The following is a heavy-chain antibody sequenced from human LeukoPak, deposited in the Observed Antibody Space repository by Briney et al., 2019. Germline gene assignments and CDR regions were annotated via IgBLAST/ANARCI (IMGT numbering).Heavy chain of an antibody. V-gene: IGHV4-34*01. Sequence: SETLSLTCAVYGGSFSGYYWSCIRQPPGKGLEWIGEINHSGSTNYNPSLKSRVTISVDTSKNQFSLKLSSVTAADTAVYYCARGPEYQLLYHGNWFDPWGQGTLVTVSS. CDR2: INHSGST. J-gene: IGHJ5*02. CDR1: GGSFSGYY. CDR3: ARGPEYQLLYHGNWFDP. D-gene: IGHD2-2*01.